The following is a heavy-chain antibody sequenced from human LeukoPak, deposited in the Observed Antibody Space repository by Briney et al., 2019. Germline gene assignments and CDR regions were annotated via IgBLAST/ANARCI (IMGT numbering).Heavy chain of an antibody. CDR1: GFTFSTYA. J-gene: IGHJ4*02. Sequence: TGGSLRLSCAASGFTFSTYAMTWVRQAPGKGLEWVSGISARSGSTYYTDSVKGRFTVSRDNSKNTLYLQMNSLRVEDTAVYFCAKDVGNWGGYFDYWGQGTLVTVSS. CDR2: ISARSGST. CDR3: AKDVGNWGGYFDY. D-gene: IGHD7-27*01. V-gene: IGHV3-23*01.